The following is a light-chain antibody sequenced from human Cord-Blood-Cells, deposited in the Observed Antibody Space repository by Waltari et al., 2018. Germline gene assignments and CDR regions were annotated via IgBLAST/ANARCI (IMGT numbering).Light chain of an antibody. CDR2: DAS. Sequence: EIVLTQSPATLSLSPGERATPPCRASQSVSSYLAWYQQKPGQAPRLLIYDASNRATGIPARFSGSGSGTDFTLTISSLEPEDFAVYYCQQRSNWPPPYTFGQGTKLEIK. J-gene: IGKJ2*01. CDR1: QSVSSY. V-gene: IGKV3-11*01. CDR3: QQRSNWPPPYT.